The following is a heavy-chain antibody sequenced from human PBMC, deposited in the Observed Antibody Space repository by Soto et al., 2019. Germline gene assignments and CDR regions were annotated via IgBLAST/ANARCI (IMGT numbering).Heavy chain of an antibody. CDR2: ISAYNGNT. CDR1: GYTFTSYG. Sequence: ASVKVSCKASGYTFTSYGISWVRQAPGQGLEWMGWISAYNGNTNYAQKLQGRVTMTTDTSTSTAYMELRSLRSDDTAVYYCARARVDSSSWYGHYYYGMDVWGQGTMVTVSS. J-gene: IGHJ6*02. V-gene: IGHV1-18*01. D-gene: IGHD6-13*01. CDR3: ARARVDSSSWYGHYYYGMDV.